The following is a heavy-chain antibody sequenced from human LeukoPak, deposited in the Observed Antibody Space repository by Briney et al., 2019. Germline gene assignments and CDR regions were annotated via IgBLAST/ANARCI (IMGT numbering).Heavy chain of an antibody. V-gene: IGHV3-74*01. CDR3: ANPGEIYCSSTSCYSY. Sequence: SGGSLRLSCAASGFTFSSYWMHWVRQAPGKGLVWVSRINSDGSSTSYADSVKGRFTISRDNSKNTLYLQMNSLRAEDTAVYYCANPGEIYCSSTSCYSYWGQGTLVTVSS. CDR1: GFTFSSYW. CDR2: INSDGSST. J-gene: IGHJ4*02. D-gene: IGHD2-2*01.